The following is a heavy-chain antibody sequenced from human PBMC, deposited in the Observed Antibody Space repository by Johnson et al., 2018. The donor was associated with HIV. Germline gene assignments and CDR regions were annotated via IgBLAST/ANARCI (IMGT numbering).Heavy chain of an antibody. V-gene: IGHV3-20*04. Sequence: VQLVESGGGVVQPGRSLRLSCAASGFTFSSYAMHWVRQAPGKGLEWVSGINWNGGSTGYADSVKGRFTISRDNAKNSLFLQMNSPRAEDTAVYYCARRSSLDIWGQGTMVTVSS. J-gene: IGHJ3*02. CDR3: ARRSSLDI. CDR1: GFTFSSYA. CDR2: INWNGGST.